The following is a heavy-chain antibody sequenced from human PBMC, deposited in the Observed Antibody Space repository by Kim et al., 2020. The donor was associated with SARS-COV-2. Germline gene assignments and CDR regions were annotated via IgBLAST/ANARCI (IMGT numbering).Heavy chain of an antibody. V-gene: IGHV3-9*01. D-gene: IGHD6-13*01. CDR2: ISWNSGSI. CDR1: GFTFDDYA. J-gene: IGHJ6*02. Sequence: GGSLRLSCAASGFTFDDYAMHWVRQAPGKGLEWVSGISWNSGSIGYADSVKGRFTISRDNAKNSLYLQMNSLRAEDTALYYCAKDLSAGIYYGMDVWGQGTTVTVSS. CDR3: AKDLSAGIYYGMDV.